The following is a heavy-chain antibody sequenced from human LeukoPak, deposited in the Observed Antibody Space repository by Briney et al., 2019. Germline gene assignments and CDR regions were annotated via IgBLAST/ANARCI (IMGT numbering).Heavy chain of an antibody. CDR1: GGTFSSYA. Sequence: SVKVSCKASGGTFSSYAISWVRQAPGQGLEWMGGIIPIFGTANYAQKFQGRVTITADKSTSTAYMELSSLRSEDTAVYYCARSGRGTYYYFDLWGQGTLVTVSS. D-gene: IGHD5-12*01. J-gene: IGHJ4*02. V-gene: IGHV1-69*06. CDR2: IIPIFGTA. CDR3: ARSGRGTYYYFDL.